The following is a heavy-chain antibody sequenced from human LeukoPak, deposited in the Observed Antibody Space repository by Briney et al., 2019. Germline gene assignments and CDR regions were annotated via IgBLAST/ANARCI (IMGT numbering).Heavy chain of an antibody. CDR3: ARDLDYGSGSSPIDP. D-gene: IGHD3-10*01. Sequence: GASVKVSRKASGYTLTGYYMHWVRPAPGQGREGMGWHNSNSGGTNYAQKFQGRVTMTRDTPISTAYMELSRLRSDDTAVYYCARDLDYGSGSSPIDPWGQGTLVTVSS. CDR2: HNSNSGGT. V-gene: IGHV1-2*02. CDR1: GYTLTGYY. J-gene: IGHJ5*02.